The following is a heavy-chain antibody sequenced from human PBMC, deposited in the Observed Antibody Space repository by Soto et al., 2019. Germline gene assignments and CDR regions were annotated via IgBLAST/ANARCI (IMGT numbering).Heavy chain of an antibody. CDR3: ARDRNPDSRSYYSSFDY. D-gene: IGHD1-26*01. J-gene: IGHJ4*02. Sequence: PSETLSLTCTVSGGSISSYYWSWIRQPPGKGLEWIGYFSYSGSTNYNPSLKSRVTISVDTSKNQFSLRLSSVTAADTAMYYCARDRNPDSRSYYSSFDYWGQGTLVTVSS. V-gene: IGHV4-59*01. CDR2: FSYSGST. CDR1: GGSISSYY.